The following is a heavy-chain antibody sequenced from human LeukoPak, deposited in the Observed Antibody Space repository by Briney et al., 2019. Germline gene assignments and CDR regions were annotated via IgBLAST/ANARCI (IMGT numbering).Heavy chain of an antibody. Sequence: SETLSLTCAVYGGSFSGYYWSWIRQPPGKGLEWIGEINHSGSTNYNPSLKSRVTISVDTSKNQFSLKLSSVTAADTAVYYCARGLHYYDSSGYYSWFYYYYMDVWGKGTTVTVSS. D-gene: IGHD3-22*01. CDR1: GGSFSGYY. V-gene: IGHV4-34*01. J-gene: IGHJ6*03. CDR3: ARGLHYYDSSGYYSWFYYYYMDV. CDR2: INHSGST.